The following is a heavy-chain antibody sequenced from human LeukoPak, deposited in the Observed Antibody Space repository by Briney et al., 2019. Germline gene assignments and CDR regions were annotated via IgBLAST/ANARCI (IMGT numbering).Heavy chain of an antibody. V-gene: IGHV1-46*01. Sequence: EASGKVSCKASGYTFTNYYMHWVRQAPGPGLEWMATMNTSGDSTDYEQKFQGRVTVTRDTSTSIVYMELRTLRSEDTAVYYCARSGSYFPFDYWGQGTLVTVSS. CDR2: MNTSGDST. CDR1: GYTFTNYY. CDR3: ARSGSYFPFDY. J-gene: IGHJ4*02. D-gene: IGHD1-26*01.